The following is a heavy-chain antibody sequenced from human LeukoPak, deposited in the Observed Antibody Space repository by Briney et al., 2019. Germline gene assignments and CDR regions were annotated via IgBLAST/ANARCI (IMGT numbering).Heavy chain of an antibody. D-gene: IGHD3-10*01. J-gene: IGHJ4*02. Sequence: SETLSLTCTVSGDSISNYYWSWIRQPPGKGLEWIGSIYYSGSTYYNPSLKSRVTISVDTSKNQFSLKLSSVTAADTAVYYCASAYYYGSGSYYPFDYWGQGTLVTVSS. CDR1: GDSISNYY. CDR2: IYYSGST. V-gene: IGHV4-59*05. CDR3: ASAYYYGSGSYYPFDY.